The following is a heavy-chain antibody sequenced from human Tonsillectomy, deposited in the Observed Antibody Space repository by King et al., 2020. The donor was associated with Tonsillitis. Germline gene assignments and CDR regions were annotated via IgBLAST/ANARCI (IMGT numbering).Heavy chain of an antibody. CDR1: GFSLSNARMV. D-gene: IGHD3-10*01. CDR2: IFSNDEK. J-gene: IGHJ6*02. Sequence: TLKESGPVLVKPTETLTLTCTVSGFSLSNARMVVSWIRQPPGKALEWLAHIFSNDEKSYSTSLKSRLTISKDTSKSQVVLTMTNMDPVDTATYYCARIPTRRFGELLNDGMDVWGQGTTVTVSS. CDR3: ARIPTRRFGELLNDGMDV. V-gene: IGHV2-26*01.